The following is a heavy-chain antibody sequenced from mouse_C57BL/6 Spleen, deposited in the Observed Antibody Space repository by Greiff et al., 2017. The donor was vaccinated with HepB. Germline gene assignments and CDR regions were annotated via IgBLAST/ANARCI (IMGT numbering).Heavy chain of an antibody. CDR2: ISDGGSYT. D-gene: IGHD1-1*01. V-gene: IGHV5-4*01. CDR3: AREETTDYAMDY. CDR1: GFTFSSYA. Sequence: EVQVVESGGGLVKPGGSLKLSCAASGFTFSSYAMSWVRQTPEKRLEWVATISDGGSYTYYPDNVKGRFTISRDNAKNNLYLQMSHLKSEDTAMYYCAREETTDYAMDYWGQGTSVTVSS. J-gene: IGHJ4*01.